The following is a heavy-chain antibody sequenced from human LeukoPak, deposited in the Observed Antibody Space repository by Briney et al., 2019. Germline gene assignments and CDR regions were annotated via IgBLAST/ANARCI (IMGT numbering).Heavy chain of an antibody. Sequence: SETLSLTCTVSGGSISSYYWSWIRQPPGKGLEWIGYIYYSGSTNYNPSLKSRVTISVDTSKNQFSLKLSSVTAADTAVYYCARELARGGWSGVPFDYGGRGPRAPVP. J-gene: IGHJ4*02. CDR2: IYYSGST. V-gene: IGHV4-59*12. CDR1: GGSISSYY. CDR3: ARELARGGWSGVPFDY. D-gene: IGHD6-19*01.